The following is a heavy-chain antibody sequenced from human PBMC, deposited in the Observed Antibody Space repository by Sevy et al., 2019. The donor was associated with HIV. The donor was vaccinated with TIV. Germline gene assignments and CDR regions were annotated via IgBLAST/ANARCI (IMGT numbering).Heavy chain of an antibody. D-gene: IGHD1-26*01. Sequence: GGSLRLSCAASGFTFSSYGMHWVRQAPGKGLEWVAFIHYDESNKYYVDSVKGRFTTSRDNYKNTLYLHTNSLGPEDTAVYYCAEATHSGSSGYYFDYWGQGTLVTVSS. CDR2: IHYDESNK. CDR1: GFTFSSYG. J-gene: IGHJ4*02. CDR3: AEATHSGSSGYYFDY. V-gene: IGHV3-30*02.